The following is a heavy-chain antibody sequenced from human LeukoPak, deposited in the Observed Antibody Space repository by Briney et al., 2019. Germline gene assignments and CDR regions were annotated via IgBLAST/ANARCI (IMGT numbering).Heavy chain of an antibody. Sequence: GGPLRLSCAASGFTFSSYSMNWVRQAPGKGLEWVSSISRSSSYIYYADSVKGRFTISRDNAKNSLYLQMNSLRAEDTAVYYCARDRGYFTMTINYFDYWGQGTLVTVSS. D-gene: IGHD3-22*01. CDR2: ISRSSSYI. V-gene: IGHV3-21*01. CDR3: ARDRGYFTMTINYFDY. J-gene: IGHJ4*02. CDR1: GFTFSSYS.